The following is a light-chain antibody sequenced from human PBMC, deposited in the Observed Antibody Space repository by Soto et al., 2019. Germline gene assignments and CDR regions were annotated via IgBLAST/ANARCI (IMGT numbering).Light chain of an antibody. CDR3: SSYTSSNTLV. V-gene: IGLV2-14*01. CDR1: SSDVGGYNY. Sequence: QSAPTQPASVSGSPGQSITISCTGTSSDVGGYNYVSWYQQHPGKVPKLMIYEVSNRPSGVSNRFSGSKSGNTASLTISGLQAEDEADYYCSSYTSSNTLVFGGGTQLTVL. J-gene: IGLJ2*01. CDR2: EVS.